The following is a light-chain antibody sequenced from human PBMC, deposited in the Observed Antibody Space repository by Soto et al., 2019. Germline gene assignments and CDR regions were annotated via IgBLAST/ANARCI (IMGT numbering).Light chain of an antibody. CDR2: TAS. V-gene: IGKV1-5*03. CDR1: QSISTW. CDR3: QHYNRYSPYT. J-gene: IGKJ2*01. Sequence: DIQMTQFPSTLSASIGDRVTITCRASQSISTWLAWYQQKTGKDPTLLIYTASSLETGVPSRFSGSGSGTEFTLTISSLQPDDFATYYCQHYNRYSPYTFGQGTRLEIK.